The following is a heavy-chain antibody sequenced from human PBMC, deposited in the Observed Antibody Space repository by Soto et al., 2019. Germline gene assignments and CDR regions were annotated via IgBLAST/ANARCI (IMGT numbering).Heavy chain of an antibody. CDR1: GFTFSSYS. J-gene: IGHJ6*02. CDR3: ARDTIVVVPARRGSYYYGMDV. Sequence: GGSLRLSCAASGFTFSSYSMNWVRQAPGKGLEWVSSISSSSSYIYYADSVKGRFTISRDNAKNSLYLQMNSLRAEDTAVYYCARDTIVVVPARRGSYYYGMDVWGQGTTVTVSS. D-gene: IGHD2-2*01. CDR2: ISSSSSYI. V-gene: IGHV3-21*01.